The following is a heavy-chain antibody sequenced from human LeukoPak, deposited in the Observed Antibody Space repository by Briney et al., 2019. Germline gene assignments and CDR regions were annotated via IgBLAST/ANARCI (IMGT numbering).Heavy chain of an antibody. J-gene: IGHJ4*02. Sequence: GGSLRLSCAASGFTFSSYAMNWVRQAPGKGLEWVSGISGNTGSTYYADSVKGRFTISRDNSENTLYLQMNSLRAEDTAVYYCARSAYLTAAGPLFDYWGQGALVTVSS. CDR3: ARSAYLTAAGPLFDY. CDR1: GFTFSSYA. CDR2: ISGNTGST. D-gene: IGHD6-13*01. V-gene: IGHV3-23*01.